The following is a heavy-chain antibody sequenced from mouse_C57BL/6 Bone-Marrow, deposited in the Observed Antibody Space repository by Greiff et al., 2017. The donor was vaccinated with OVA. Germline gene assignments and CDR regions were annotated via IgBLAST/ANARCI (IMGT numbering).Heavy chain of an antibody. V-gene: IGHV7-3*01. CDR1: GFTFTDYY. CDR3: ARPHLLLLSLAY. J-gene: IGHJ3*01. Sequence: EVKLVESGGGLVQPGGSLSLSCAASGFTFTDYYMSWVRQPPGKALEWLGFIRNKANGYTTEYSASVKCRFTISRDNSQSILYLQMNALRAEDSATYYCARPHLLLLSLAYWGQGTLVTVSA. D-gene: IGHD1-1*01. CDR2: IRNKANGYTT.